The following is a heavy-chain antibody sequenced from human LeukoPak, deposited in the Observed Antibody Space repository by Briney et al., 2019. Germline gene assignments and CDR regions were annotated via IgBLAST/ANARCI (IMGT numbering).Heavy chain of an antibody. V-gene: IGHV4-59*08. Sequence: SETLSLTCTVTSGSINGYFWSWIRQPPGKGLEWIGYICYSGTTFYNPSLKSRVTMSADTSKNQFSLKLISVTAADTAVYYCARHYYGGSGAFDIWGQGTMVTVSS. CDR3: ARHYYGGSGAFDI. CDR1: SGSINGYF. CDR2: ICYSGTT. D-gene: IGHD4-23*01. J-gene: IGHJ3*02.